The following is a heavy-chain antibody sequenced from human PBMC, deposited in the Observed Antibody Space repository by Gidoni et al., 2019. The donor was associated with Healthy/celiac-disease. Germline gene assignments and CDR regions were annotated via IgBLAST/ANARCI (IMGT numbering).Heavy chain of an antibody. CDR1: GGSVSSGSYY. CDR3: AREGSGGSSPSAFDI. D-gene: IGHD2-15*01. J-gene: IGHJ3*02. CDR2: IYYSGST. V-gene: IGHV4-61*01. Sequence: QVQLQESGPGLVKPSETLSLTCTVSGGSVSSGSYYWSWIRQPPGKGLEWIGYIYYSGSTNYNPSLKSRVTISVDTSKNQFSLKLSSVTAADTAVYYCAREGSGGSSPSAFDIWGQGTMVTVSS.